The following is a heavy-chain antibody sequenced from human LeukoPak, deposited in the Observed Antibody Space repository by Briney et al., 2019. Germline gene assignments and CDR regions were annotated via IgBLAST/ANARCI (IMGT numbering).Heavy chain of an antibody. D-gene: IGHD3-10*01. J-gene: IGHJ3*02. CDR2: ISSSSSTI. CDR1: GFTFSSYS. Sequence: GGSLRLSCAASGFTFSSYSMNWVRQAPGKGLEWVSYISSSSSTIYYADSVKGRFTISRDNAKNSLYLHMNSLRDEDTAVYYCAKFGLAGSGRYHDAFDIWGQGTMVTVSS. CDR3: AKFGLAGSGRYHDAFDI. V-gene: IGHV3-48*02.